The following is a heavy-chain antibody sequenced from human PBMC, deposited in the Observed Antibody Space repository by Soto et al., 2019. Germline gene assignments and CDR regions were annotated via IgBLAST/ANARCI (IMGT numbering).Heavy chain of an antibody. CDR2: INHSGST. V-gene: IGHV4-34*01. CDR3: ARDKITGLLDY. CDR1: GGSFSGYY. Sequence: SETLSLTCAVYGGSFSGYYWTWIRQPPGTGLEWIGEINHSGSTNYNPSIKSRVTISVDTSKNQFSLKLTSVTAADTAVYYCARDKITGLLDYWGQGTLVTV. D-gene: IGHD2-8*02. J-gene: IGHJ4*02.